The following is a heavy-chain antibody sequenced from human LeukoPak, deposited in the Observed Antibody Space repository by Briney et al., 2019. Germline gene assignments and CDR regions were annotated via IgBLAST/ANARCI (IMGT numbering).Heavy chain of an antibody. J-gene: IGHJ4*02. V-gene: IGHV4-34*01. D-gene: IGHD1-1*01. CDR2: INHSGST. CDR3: ASTTNGTGTTYGY. Sequence: PSETLSLTCAVYGGSFSGYYWSWIRQPPGKGLEWIGEINHSGSTNYNPSLKSRVTISVDTSKNQFSLKLSSVTAADTAVYYCASTTNGTGTTYGYWGQGTLVTVSS. CDR1: GGSFSGYY.